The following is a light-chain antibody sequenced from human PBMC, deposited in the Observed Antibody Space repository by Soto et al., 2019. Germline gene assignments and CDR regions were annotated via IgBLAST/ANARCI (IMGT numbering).Light chain of an antibody. CDR1: PSISGW. V-gene: IGKV1-5*03. Sequence: DIQMTQSPATLSASVGDRVTIGCRASPSISGWLAWYQQKPGKAPKLLIYKASILESGVPSRFSGSGSATEFTLTISSLQPEDFASYYCQQYETFPLTFGGGTNV. CDR3: QQYETFPLT. CDR2: KAS. J-gene: IGKJ4*01.